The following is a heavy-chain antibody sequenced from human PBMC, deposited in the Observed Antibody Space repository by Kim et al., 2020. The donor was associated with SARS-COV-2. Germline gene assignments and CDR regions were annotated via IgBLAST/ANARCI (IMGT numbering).Heavy chain of an antibody. J-gene: IGHJ3*02. CDR2: IYSGGST. V-gene: IGHV3-53*04. Sequence: GGSLRLSCAASGFTFSSNYMSWVRQAPGKGLEWVSVIYSGGSTFYADSVKGRFTISRHNTKNTLYRQMNSLRAEDTAMYYCATDRGRDAFDIWRGGTMVTVSS. CDR3: ATDRGRDAFDI. CDR1: GFTFSSNY.